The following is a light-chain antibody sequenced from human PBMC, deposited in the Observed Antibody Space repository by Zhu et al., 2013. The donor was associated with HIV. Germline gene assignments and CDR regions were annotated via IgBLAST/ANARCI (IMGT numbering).Light chain of an antibody. Sequence: TVMTQSLATLSVSPGERATLSCRASQNVGTNLAWYQQKPGQAPRLLIYGASSRATGIPDRFSGSGSGTDFTLTISRLEPEDFAVYNCQQYGSSPTFGQGTKVDI. J-gene: IGKJ1*01. V-gene: IGKV3-20*01. CDR3: QQYGSSPT. CDR1: QNVGTN. CDR2: GAS.